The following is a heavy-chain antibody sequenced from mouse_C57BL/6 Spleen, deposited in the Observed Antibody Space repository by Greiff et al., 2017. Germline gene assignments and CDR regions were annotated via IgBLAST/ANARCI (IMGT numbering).Heavy chain of an antibody. CDR2: IKPYNGGT. CDR1: GYTFTDYY. D-gene: IGHD1-1*01. J-gene: IGHJ2*01. CDR3: ARDTTVVNFDY. V-gene: IGHV1-19*01. Sequence: EVQLQQSGPVLVKPGASVKMSCKASGYTFTDYYMNWVKQSHGKSLEWIGVIKPYNGGTSSNQKFKGKATLTVDKSSSTAYMELNSLTSEDSAVYYCARDTTVVNFDYWGQGTTLTVSS.